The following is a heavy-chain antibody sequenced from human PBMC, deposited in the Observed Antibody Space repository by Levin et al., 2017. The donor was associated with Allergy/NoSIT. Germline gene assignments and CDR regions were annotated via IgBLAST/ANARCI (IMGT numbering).Heavy chain of an antibody. CDR3: ARLASRSTSCYTCAFDS. D-gene: IGHD2-2*02. J-gene: IGHJ3*02. CDR1: GFTFSNYW. Sequence: GGSLRLSCAASGFTFSNYWMHWVRQAPGKGLVWVSRINSDGSSTTYADSVKGRFTISRDNAEYTLFLQMNSLRAEDTAVYYCARLASRSTSCYTCAFDSWGQGTMVTVSS. CDR2: INSDGSST. V-gene: IGHV3-74*01.